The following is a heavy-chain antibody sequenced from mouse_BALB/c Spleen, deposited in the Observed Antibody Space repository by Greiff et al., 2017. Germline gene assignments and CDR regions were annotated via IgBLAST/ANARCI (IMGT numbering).Heavy chain of an antibody. CDR1: GFTFSSFG. Sequence: EVKVVESGGGLVQPGGSRKLSCAASGFTFSSFGMHWVRQAPEKGLEWVAYISSGSSTIYYADTVKGRFTISRDNPKNTLFLQMTSLRSEDTAMYYCARAPSTMITTFDYWGQGTTLTVSS. CDR2: ISSGSSTI. J-gene: IGHJ2*01. V-gene: IGHV5-17*02. CDR3: ARAPSTMITTFDY. D-gene: IGHD2-4*01.